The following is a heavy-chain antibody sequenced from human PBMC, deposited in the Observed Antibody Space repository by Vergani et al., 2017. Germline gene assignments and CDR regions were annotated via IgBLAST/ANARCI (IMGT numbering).Heavy chain of an antibody. Sequence: EVQLLESGGGLVQPGGSLRLSCAASGFTFSSYAMSWVRQAPGKGLEWVSAISGSGGSTYYADSVKGRFTISRDNSKNSLYLQMNSLRAEDTALYYCAKAKYSGYDYKGPFDYWGQGTLVTVSS. V-gene: IGHV3-23*01. D-gene: IGHD5-12*01. CDR3: AKAKYSGYDYKGPFDY. CDR1: GFTFSSYA. J-gene: IGHJ4*02. CDR2: ISGSGGST.